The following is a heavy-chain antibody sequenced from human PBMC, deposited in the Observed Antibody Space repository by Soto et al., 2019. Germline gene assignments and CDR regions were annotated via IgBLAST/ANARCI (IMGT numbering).Heavy chain of an antibody. CDR1: GYTFTSYD. J-gene: IGHJ3*02. CDR2: MNPNSGNT. Sequence: ASVKVSCKASGYTFTSYDINWVRQATGQGLEWMGWMNPNSGNTGYAQKFQGRVTMTRNTSISTAYMELSSLRSEDTAVYYCASANWGGIGAYYDFWSGYRSVDAFDIWGQGTMVTVSS. CDR3: ASANWGGIGAYYDFWSGYRSVDAFDI. V-gene: IGHV1-8*01. D-gene: IGHD3-3*01.